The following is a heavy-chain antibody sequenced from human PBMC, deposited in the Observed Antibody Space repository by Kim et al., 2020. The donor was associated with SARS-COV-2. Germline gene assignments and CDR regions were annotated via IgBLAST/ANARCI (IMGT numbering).Heavy chain of an antibody. D-gene: IGHD6-19*01. V-gene: IGHV4-39*07. CDR1: GGTISSSSYY. CDR2: IYYSGST. Sequence: SETLSLTCTASGGTISSSSYYWGWIRQPPGQGLEWIGSIYYSGSTYYNPSLKSRVTISVDTSKNQFSLKLSSVTAADTAEYYCARDPADPVAGPGLDYRG. J-gene: IGHJ4*01. CDR3: ARDPADPVAGPGLDY.